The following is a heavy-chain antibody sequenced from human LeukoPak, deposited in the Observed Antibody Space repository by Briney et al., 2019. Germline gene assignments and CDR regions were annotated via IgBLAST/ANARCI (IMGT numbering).Heavy chain of an antibody. CDR2: VYNSGSP. CDR1: GGSFSGYY. V-gene: IGHV4-59*08. J-gene: IGHJ5*02. CDR3: ASHAGRYNWFDP. D-gene: IGHD1-14*01. Sequence: PSETLSLTCAVYGGSFSGYYWSWIRQPPGKGLEWIGYVYNSGSPNYNPSLKSRVTISGDTSKNQFFLKLSSVTAADTAVYYCASHAGRYNWFDPWGQGTLVTVSS.